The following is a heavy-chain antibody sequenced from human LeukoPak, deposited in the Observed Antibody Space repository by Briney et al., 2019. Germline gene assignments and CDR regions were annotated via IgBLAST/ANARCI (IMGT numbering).Heavy chain of an antibody. CDR3: ARGGRGLWFGNYMDV. V-gene: IGHV4-4*02. J-gene: IGHJ6*03. Sequence: SETLSLTCTVSGGSISSSNWWSWVPQPPGKGLEWIGEIYHSGSTNYNPSLKSRVTISVDTSKNQFSLKLSSVTAADTAVYYCARGGRGLWFGNYMDVWGKGTTVTISS. D-gene: IGHD3-10*01. CDR2: IYHSGST. CDR1: GGSISSSNW.